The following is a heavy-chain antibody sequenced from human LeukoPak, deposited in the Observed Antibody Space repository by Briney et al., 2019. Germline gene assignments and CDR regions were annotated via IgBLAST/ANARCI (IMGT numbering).Heavy chain of an antibody. J-gene: IGHJ4*02. CDR2: IYYKGNT. V-gene: IGHV4-39*07. Sequence: PSETLSLTCTVSGGSISSRSYFWGWIRQPPGKGLEWIGSIYYKGNTYFNPSLKSRVTISEDTSKNQFSLKLSSVTAADTAVYYCARMRDGYNRWGQGTLVTVSS. CDR1: GGSISSRSYF. D-gene: IGHD5-24*01. CDR3: ARMRDGYNR.